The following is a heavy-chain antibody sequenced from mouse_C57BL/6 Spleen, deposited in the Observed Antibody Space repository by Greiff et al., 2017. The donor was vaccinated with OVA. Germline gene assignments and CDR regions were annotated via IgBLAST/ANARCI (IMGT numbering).Heavy chain of an antibody. Sequence: EVKLVESGGGLVKPGGSLKLSCAASGFTFSDYGMHWVRQAPEKGLEWVAYISSGSSTIYYADTVKGRFTISRDNAKNTLFLQMTSLRSEDTAMYYCARERKLSGAWFAYWGQGTLVTVSA. D-gene: IGHD2-12*01. CDR1: GFTFSDYG. V-gene: IGHV5-17*01. CDR3: ARERKLSGAWFAY. J-gene: IGHJ3*01. CDR2: ISSGSSTI.